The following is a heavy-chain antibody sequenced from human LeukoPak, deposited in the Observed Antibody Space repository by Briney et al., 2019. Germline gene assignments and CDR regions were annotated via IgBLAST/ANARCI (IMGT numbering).Heavy chain of an antibody. CDR2: ISWNSGNM. J-gene: IGHJ4*02. CDR1: GFTFDDYA. CDR3: VKDVTVAGAYFDY. Sequence: GGSLRLSCVVSGFTFDDYAMPWVRQAPGKGLEWVSGISWNSGNMGYADSVKGRFTISRDNAKDSLYLQMNSLRAEDTALYYCVKDVTVAGAYFDYWGQGTLVAVSS. D-gene: IGHD6-19*01. V-gene: IGHV3-9*01.